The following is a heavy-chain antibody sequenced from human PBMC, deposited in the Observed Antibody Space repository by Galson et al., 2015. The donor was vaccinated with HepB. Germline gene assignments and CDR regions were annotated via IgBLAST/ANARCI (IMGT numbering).Heavy chain of an antibody. CDR1: GFTFSSFA. J-gene: IGHJ6*02. CDR2: ISGSGGTT. D-gene: IGHD2-2*02. V-gene: IGHV3-23*01. Sequence: SLRLSCAASGFTFSSFAMSWVRQAPGKGLEWVSGISGSGGTTYDADSVKGRFTISRDNSKDTLYLQMNSLRAEDTAVYYCAKDRVDVGLPAILSVGMDVWGQGTTVSVSS. CDR3: AKDRVDVGLPAILSVGMDV.